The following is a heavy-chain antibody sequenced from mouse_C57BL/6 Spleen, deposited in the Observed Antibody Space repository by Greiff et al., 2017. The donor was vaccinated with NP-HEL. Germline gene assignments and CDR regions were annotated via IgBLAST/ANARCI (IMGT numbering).Heavy chain of an antibody. CDR3: ARTSGVPFAY. D-gene: IGHD1-3*01. CDR1: GFTFSDYG. J-gene: IGHJ3*01. Sequence: EVKLQESGGGLVKPGGSLKLSCAASGFTFSDYGMHWVRQAPEKGLEWVEYISSGSSTIYYADTVKGRFTITRDNAKNTLFLQMTSLSSEDTAMCDCARTSGVPFAYWGQGTLVTVSA. V-gene: IGHV5-17*01. CDR2: ISSGSSTI.